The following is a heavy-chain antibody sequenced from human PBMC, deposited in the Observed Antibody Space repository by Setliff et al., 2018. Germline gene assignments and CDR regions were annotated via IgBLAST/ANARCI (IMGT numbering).Heavy chain of an antibody. V-gene: IGHV3-23*01. CDR1: GFTFSGFW. J-gene: IGHJ6*02. D-gene: IGHD3-16*02. CDR3: ARDRADYVWGSYRPDYYYYHHGMDV. CDR2: ISGSGGST. Sequence: PGGSLRLSCAASGFTFSGFWMNWVRQVPGKGLEWVSAISGSGGSTYYADSVKGRFTISRDNSKNTLYLQMNSLRAEDTAVYYCARDRADYVWGSYRPDYYYYHHGMDVWGQGTTVTVSS.